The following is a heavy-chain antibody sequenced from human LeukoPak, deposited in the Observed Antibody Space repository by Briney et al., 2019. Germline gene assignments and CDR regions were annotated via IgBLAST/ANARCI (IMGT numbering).Heavy chain of an antibody. J-gene: IGHJ5*02. CDR3: ARANWGYWFDP. D-gene: IGHD7-27*01. CDR1: GGSISSGSYY. CDR2: IYTSGST. V-gene: IGHV4-61*02. Sequence: TLSLTCTVSGGSISSGSYYWSWIRQPAGKGLEWIGRIYTSGSTNYNPSLKSRVTISVDTSKNQFSLKLSSVTAADTAVYYCARANWGYWFDPWGQGTLVTVSS.